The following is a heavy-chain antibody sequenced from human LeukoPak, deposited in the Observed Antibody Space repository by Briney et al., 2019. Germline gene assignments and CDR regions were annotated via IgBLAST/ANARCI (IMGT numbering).Heavy chain of an antibody. V-gene: IGHV3-48*01. Sequence: PGGSLRLSCAASGFTFSTYSMNWVRRAPGKGLEWVSYISSSSSTIYYADSVKGRFTISRDNAQNSLYLQMNSLRTEDTAVYYCASEVGDYWGQGTLVTVSS. CDR3: ASEVGDY. D-gene: IGHD2-2*01. CDR1: GFTFSTYS. J-gene: IGHJ4*02. CDR2: ISSSSSTI.